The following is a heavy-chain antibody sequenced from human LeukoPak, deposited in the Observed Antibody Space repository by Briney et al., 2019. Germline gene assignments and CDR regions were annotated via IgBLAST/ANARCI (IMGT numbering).Heavy chain of an antibody. D-gene: IGHD6-19*01. Sequence: GGSLRLSCAASGFTVSSNYMSWVRQAPGKGLVCVSVIYSDDSSYYADSVKGRFTISRDNSKNTLYLQLNSLRAEDTAVYYCARDPSSGWYPKYFQHWGQGTLVTVSS. V-gene: IGHV3-53*01. CDR3: ARDPSSGWYPKYFQH. CDR1: GFTVSSNY. J-gene: IGHJ1*01. CDR2: IYSDDSS.